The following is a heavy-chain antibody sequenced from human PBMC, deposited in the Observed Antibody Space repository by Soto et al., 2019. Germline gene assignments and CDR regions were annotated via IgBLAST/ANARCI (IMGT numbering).Heavy chain of an antibody. CDR2: IYYSGST. CDR3: ARQRTGDFYDAFDI. CDR1: GGSLSRSDYY. Sequence: QLQLQESGPGLVKPSETLSLTCTVSGGSLSRSDYYWGWIRQPPGKGLEWFGSIYYSGSTSYNPSLKSQLTISVDTSKNQFSLKLSSVTAADTAVYYCARQRTGDFYDAFDIWGQGTMVTVSS. D-gene: IGHD7-27*01. V-gene: IGHV4-39*01. J-gene: IGHJ3*02.